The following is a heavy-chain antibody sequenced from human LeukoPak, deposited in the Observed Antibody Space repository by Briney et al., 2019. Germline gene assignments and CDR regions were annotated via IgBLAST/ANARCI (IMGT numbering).Heavy chain of an antibody. CDR3: AKESDYGDFPGD. Sequence: GESLRLSCAASGFTFDDYGMSWVRQAPGKGLEWVSGINWNGGSTGYADSVKGRFTISRDNSKNTLYLQMNSLRAEDTAVYYCAKESDYGDFPGDWGQGTLVTVSS. V-gene: IGHV3-20*04. D-gene: IGHD4-17*01. CDR1: GFTFDDYG. J-gene: IGHJ4*02. CDR2: INWNGGST.